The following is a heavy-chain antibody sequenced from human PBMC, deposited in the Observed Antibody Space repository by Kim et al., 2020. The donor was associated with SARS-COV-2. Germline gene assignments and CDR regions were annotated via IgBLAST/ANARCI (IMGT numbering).Heavy chain of an antibody. J-gene: IGHJ3*01. CDR3: TRHDVMRFGV. D-gene: IGHD1-1*01. V-gene: IGHV3-49*02. Sequence: GGSLRLSCTASGFSFGYHSVSWVRQAPGKGLEWVGFLAGGVFGATPQYAASLKGRFSISSDDSKVIAYLHINSLETDDTATYYCTRHDVMRFGVWGHGTQVIVSS. CDR2: LAGGVFGATP. CDR1: GFSFGYHS.